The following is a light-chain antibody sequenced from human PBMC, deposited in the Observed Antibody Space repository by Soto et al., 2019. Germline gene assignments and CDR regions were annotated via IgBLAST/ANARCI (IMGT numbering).Light chain of an antibody. CDR2: RTN. Sequence: QSVLTQPSSASGTPGQSVNISCSGTSSNIGSHTVNWYQQIPGKAPQLFIFRTNERPSGVPDRFSGSKSVTSASLAISGLHSGDGGDYYCAAWDDRLNAVVFGGGTKLPVL. CDR1: SSNIGSHT. V-gene: IGLV1-44*01. J-gene: IGLJ2*01. CDR3: AAWDDRLNAVV.